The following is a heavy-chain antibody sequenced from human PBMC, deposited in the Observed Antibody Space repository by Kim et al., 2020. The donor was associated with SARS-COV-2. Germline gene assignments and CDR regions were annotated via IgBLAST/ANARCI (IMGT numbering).Heavy chain of an antibody. J-gene: IGHJ4*02. CDR1: GFAFREYA. CDR2: ISRSGGDT. D-gene: IGHD3-22*01. Sequence: GGSLRLSCIASGFAFREYAMSWVRQAPGKGLEWVSAISRSGGDTFYADSVRGRITISRDNSKNTLYLQLTSLTVEDTAIYYCAKDRDRSQGNQGGLRDHWGQRAPVTVSS. V-gene: IGHV3-23*01. CDR3: AKDRDRSQGNQGGLRDH.